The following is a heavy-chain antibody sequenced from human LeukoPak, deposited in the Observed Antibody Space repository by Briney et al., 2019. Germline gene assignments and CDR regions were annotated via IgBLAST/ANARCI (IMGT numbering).Heavy chain of an antibody. CDR2: IYTSGST. J-gene: IGHJ5*02. D-gene: IGHD3-3*01. V-gene: IGHV4-61*02. CDR3: AREFRFLEENWFDP. CDR1: GGSISSGSYY. Sequence: SETLSLTCTVSGGSISSGSYYWSWIRQPAGKGLEWIGRIYTSGSTNYNPSLKSRVTISVDTSKNQFSLKLSSVTAADTAVYYCAREFRFLEENWFDPWGQGTLVTVSS.